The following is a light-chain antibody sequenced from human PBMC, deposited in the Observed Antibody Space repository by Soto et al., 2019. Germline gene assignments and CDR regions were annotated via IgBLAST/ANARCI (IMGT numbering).Light chain of an antibody. Sequence: DIQMTQSPSTLSASVGDRVTITCRASQSISSWLAWYQQKPGKAPKLMIYKASSLESGVPSRFSGSGSGTEFTLTISSLQPDDFETYYCQQCNSYWTFGQGTKVEIK. CDR3: QQCNSYWT. CDR1: QSISSW. V-gene: IGKV1-5*03. J-gene: IGKJ1*01. CDR2: KAS.